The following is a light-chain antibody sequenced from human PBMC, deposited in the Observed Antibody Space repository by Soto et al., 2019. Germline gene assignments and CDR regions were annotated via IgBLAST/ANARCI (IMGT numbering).Light chain of an antibody. CDR1: QTITTE. J-gene: IGKJ1*01. Sequence: DIVLTQSPGTLSLSPGERATLSCMASQTITTELAWYQQKPGQPPRLLIYDASNRATGIPARFIGSGSGTDCTLTISSLEPDDFVVYYCQQRHSWPRTLGQGTKVDIK. V-gene: IGKV3-11*01. CDR2: DAS. CDR3: QQRHSWPRT.